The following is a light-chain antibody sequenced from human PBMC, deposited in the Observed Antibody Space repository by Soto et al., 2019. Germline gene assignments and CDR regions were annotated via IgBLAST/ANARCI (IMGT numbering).Light chain of an antibody. J-gene: IGKJ4*01. V-gene: IGKV3-20*01. Sequence: EIVLTQSPGTLSLSPGDRATLSCRASQSVSFSYLAWYQQKPGQAPRLLIYGASNRATGIPDRFSGSESGTDFILTIRTLEPEDFAVYYCQQYGSSPLTFGGGTKVEIK. CDR2: GAS. CDR3: QQYGSSPLT. CDR1: QSVSFSY.